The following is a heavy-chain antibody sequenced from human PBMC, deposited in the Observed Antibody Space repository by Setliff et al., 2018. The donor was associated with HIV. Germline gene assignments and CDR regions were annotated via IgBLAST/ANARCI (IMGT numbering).Heavy chain of an antibody. Sequence: SETLSLTCAVSGDSMSSGDYSWNWIRQSPGKGLEWIGYIYPSGRTYYNPSLKNRVTMSIDRSKRQFSLNLSSVTAADTALYFCVREGAGSGSYYLDFWGQGILVTVSS. V-gene: IGHV4-30-2*06. D-gene: IGHD3-10*01. CDR3: VREGAGSGSYYLDF. CDR1: GDSMSSGDYS. J-gene: IGHJ4*02. CDR2: IYPSGRT.